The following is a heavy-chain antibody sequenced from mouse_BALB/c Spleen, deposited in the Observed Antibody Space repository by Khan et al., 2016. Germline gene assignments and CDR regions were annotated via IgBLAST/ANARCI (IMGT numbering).Heavy chain of an antibody. Sequence: QSELVQSGPELKKPGETVKISCKASGYTFTNYGMNWVKQAPGKGLKWMGWINTYTGEPTYADDFKGRFAFSLETSASTAYLQINNLKNEDMATYFWARATMMDYFDYWGQGTTLTVSS. J-gene: IGHJ2*01. V-gene: IGHV9-1*02. CDR3: ARATMMDYFDY. CDR2: INTYTGEP. CDR1: GYTFTNYG. D-gene: IGHD2-4*01.